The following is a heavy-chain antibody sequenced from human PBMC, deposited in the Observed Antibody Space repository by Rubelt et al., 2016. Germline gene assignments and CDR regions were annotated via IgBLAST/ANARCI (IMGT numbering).Heavy chain of an antibody. J-gene: IGHJ6*02. D-gene: IGHD2-2*01. V-gene: IGHV3-33*01. CDR2: IWYDEINK. CDR1: GLTFSDYA. Sequence: QVQLVESGGGVVQPGKSLRLSCAASGLTFSDYAMHWVRQAPGKGLEWVAIIWYDEINKYYVDSVKGRFTISRDTSKNTLYLQMNGLRAEDTGVYYCARAAGHCSSNRCYPVYGMDVGGQGTTVTVSS. CDR3: ARAAGHCSSNRCYPVYGMDV.